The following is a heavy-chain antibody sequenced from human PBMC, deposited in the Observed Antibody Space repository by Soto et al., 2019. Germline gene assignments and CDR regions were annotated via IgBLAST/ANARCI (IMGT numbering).Heavy chain of an antibody. V-gene: IGHV4-30-4*01. CDR2: IYYSGST. Sequence: SETVSLTCTVSGGTISIGDYYLSWIRQPPGKGLEWIGYIYYSGSTYYNPSLKSRVTISVDTSKNQFSLKLSSVTAADTAVYYCARGWPTCYTWFDLSGEGTLVTVSS. J-gene: IGHJ5*02. D-gene: IGHD2-15*01. CDR3: ARGWPTCYTWFDL. CDR1: GGTISIGDYY.